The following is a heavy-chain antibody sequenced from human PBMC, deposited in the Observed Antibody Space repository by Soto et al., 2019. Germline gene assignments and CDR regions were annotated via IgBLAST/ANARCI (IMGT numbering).Heavy chain of an antibody. J-gene: IGHJ6*02. CDR1: GFTFSNNA. CDR3: ARGTTTSAFSAMDV. Sequence: QVQLVESGGGVVQPGRSLRLSCAASGFTFSNNAMDWVRQAPGKGLEWVAVISYDGSNKYIAESVKGRFTISRDNSQNTLCLQMNSLRAEDTAVYYCARGTTTSAFSAMDVWGQGTTVTVSS. D-gene: IGHD1-1*01. V-gene: IGHV3-30-3*01. CDR2: ISYDGSNK.